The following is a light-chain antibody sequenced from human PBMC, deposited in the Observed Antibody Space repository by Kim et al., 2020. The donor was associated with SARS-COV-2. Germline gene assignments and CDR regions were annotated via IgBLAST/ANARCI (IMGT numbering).Light chain of an antibody. Sequence: EIVLTQSPGTLSLAPGERASLSCRASQSVTSNYLAWYQQKPGQAPRLLIYGASSRATGIPERFSGSGSGTDFTLTISGLEPEDFAVFYCERYGTSPITFGQGTKLEI. CDR3: ERYGTSPIT. J-gene: IGKJ2*01. CDR2: GAS. V-gene: IGKV3-20*01. CDR1: QSVTSNY.